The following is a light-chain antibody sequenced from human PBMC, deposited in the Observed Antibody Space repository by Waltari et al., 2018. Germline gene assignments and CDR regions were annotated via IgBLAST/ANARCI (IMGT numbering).Light chain of an antibody. Sequence: EIVLTQSPATLSLSPGERATVSCRASQSVSRYVAWYHQKPGQAPRLLIYDTSTRATGIPARFSGSGSETDFTLTISSLEPEDSAVYYCQQRLNLPLTFGGGTKVEI. CDR1: QSVSRY. CDR2: DTS. J-gene: IGKJ4*02. V-gene: IGKV3-11*01. CDR3: QQRLNLPLT.